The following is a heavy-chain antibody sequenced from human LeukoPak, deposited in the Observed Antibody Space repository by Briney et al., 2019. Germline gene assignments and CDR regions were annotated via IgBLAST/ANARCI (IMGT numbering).Heavy chain of an antibody. CDR2: SGGGSSRT. V-gene: IGHV3-23*01. CDR1: GFTVSDNY. J-gene: IGHJ1*01. CDR3: AKDLISAAGRGDFQH. D-gene: IGHD6-13*01. Sequence: GESLRLSCAASGFTVSDNYMSWVRQVPGKGLEWASLASGGGSSRTYYADSVKGQFTISRDNSKNTLYLQLNALRAEDTAVYYCAKDLISAAGRGDFQHWGQGILVTVSS.